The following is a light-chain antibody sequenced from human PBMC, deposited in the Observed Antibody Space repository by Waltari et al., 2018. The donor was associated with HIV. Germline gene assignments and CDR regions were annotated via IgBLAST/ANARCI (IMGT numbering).Light chain of an antibody. CDR1: SSDVGGYNY. CDR3: SSYTSSNTVV. CDR2: EVT. V-gene: IGLV2-14*01. J-gene: IGLJ2*01. Sequence: QSALTQPASVSGSPGQSITISCTGTSSDVGGYNYVPWYQQHPGKAPQVMIYEVTNRPSGFSTRFSGSKSGNTASLTISGLQADDDADYYCSSYTSSNTVVFGGGTKLTVL.